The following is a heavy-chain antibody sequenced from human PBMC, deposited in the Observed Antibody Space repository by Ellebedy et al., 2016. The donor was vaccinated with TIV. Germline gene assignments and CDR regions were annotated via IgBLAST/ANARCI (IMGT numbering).Heavy chain of an antibody. CDR1: GFTFSSNW. V-gene: IGHV3-7*01. CDR3: ARATGGTYGLGY. J-gene: IGHJ4*02. D-gene: IGHD1-26*01. CDR2: IKEDGSLK. Sequence: PGGSLRLSCAASGFTFSSNWMSWVRQAPGKGLELVAKIKEDGSLKYYVDAVKGRFAISRDNARNSLYLQMNSLRAEDTAVYYCARATGGTYGLGYWGQGTLVTVSS.